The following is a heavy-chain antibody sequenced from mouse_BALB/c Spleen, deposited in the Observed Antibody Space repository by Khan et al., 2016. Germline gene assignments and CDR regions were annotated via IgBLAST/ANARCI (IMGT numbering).Heavy chain of an antibody. CDR2: IDPENGDT. CDR3: NACDYYDLDY. CDR1: GFNITDYY. J-gene: IGHJ4*01. V-gene: IGHV14-4*02. Sequence: VQLQQSGAELVRPGASVKLSCTASGFNITDYYMHWVKQRPEQGLEWIGWIDPENGDTEYAPKFQGKATMTADTSSNTAYLQLSSLTSEDTAVYCCNACDYYDLDYWGRGTSVTVSS.